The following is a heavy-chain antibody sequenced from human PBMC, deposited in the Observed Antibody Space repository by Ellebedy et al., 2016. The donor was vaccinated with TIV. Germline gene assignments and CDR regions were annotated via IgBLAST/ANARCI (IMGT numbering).Heavy chain of an antibody. Sequence: SVKVSXKASGDTFSSYAISWVRQAPGHGLEWMGGIIPIFGTANYAQKFQGRVTITADKSTSTAYMELSSLRSEDTAVYYCASGVRLDAFDIWGQGTMVTVSS. V-gene: IGHV1-69*06. CDR3: ASGVRLDAFDI. J-gene: IGHJ3*02. CDR1: GDTFSSYA. CDR2: IIPIFGTA.